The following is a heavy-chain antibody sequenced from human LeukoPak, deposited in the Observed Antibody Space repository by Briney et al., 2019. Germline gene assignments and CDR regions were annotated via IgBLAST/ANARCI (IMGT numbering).Heavy chain of an antibody. CDR2: IIPIGDIA. Sequence: ASVKVSCKTSGDTFRTYDIHWVRQAPGQGLEWMGRIIPIGDIADYAQKFQGRVTTTADKSTTTAYMEVRSLKSEDTAFYYCARISDSTRVTAAFDVWGQGTMVTVS. J-gene: IGHJ3*01. CDR3: ARISDSTRVTAAFDV. V-gene: IGHV1-69*04. CDR1: GDTFRTYD. D-gene: IGHD2-2*01.